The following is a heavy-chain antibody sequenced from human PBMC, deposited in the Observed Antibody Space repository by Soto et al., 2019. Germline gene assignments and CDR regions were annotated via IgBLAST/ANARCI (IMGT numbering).Heavy chain of an antibody. V-gene: IGHV4-61*01. CDR3: ARLDCVSSSCQFDY. D-gene: IGHD2-2*01. J-gene: IGHJ4*02. Sequence: PSETLSLTYAVSGGSVSSASYYWSWIRQPPGKGPEWIGYVYYSGSTHNNPSLNSRVTISIDTSKNQFSLKLISVTAADTAIYYRARLDCVSSSCQFDYWGQG. CDR1: GGSVSSASYY. CDR2: VYYSGST.